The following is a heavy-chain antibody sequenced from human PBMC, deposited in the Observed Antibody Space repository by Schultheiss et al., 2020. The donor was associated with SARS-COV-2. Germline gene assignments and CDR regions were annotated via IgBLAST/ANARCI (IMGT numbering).Heavy chain of an antibody. Sequence: ETLSLTCAVSGYSISSGGYSWSWIRQPPGKGLEWVSAISGSGGSTYYADSVKGRFTISRDNSKNTLYLQMNSLRAEDTAVYYCARGSHVVPAAGEAFDIWGQGTMVTVSS. V-gene: IGHV3-23*01. CDR3: ARGSHVVPAAGEAFDI. J-gene: IGHJ3*02. CDR2: ISGSGGST. CDR1: GYSISSGGYS. D-gene: IGHD2-2*01.